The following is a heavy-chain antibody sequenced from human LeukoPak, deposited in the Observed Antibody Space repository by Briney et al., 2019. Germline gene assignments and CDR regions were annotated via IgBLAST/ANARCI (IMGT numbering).Heavy chain of an antibody. Sequence: SETLSLTCTVSGVSISSSSYYWGWLRQPPGQGLEWIGSIYYSGSTYYNPSLKSRVTLSVDTSKNQFSLKLSSVTAADTAVYYCARCYYGSGSYYNFIDYWGQGTLVTVSS. CDR2: IYYSGST. CDR1: GVSISSSSYY. J-gene: IGHJ4*02. D-gene: IGHD3-10*01. V-gene: IGHV4-39*01. CDR3: ARCYYGSGSYYNFIDY.